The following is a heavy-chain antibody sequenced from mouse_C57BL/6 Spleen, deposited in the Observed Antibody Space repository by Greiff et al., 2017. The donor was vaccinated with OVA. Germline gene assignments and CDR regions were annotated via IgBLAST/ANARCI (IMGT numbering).Heavy chain of an antibody. D-gene: IGHD1-1*01. Sequence: VKLMESGAELVRPGASVTLSCTASGYTFTDYEMHWVKQTPVHGLEWIGAIDPETGGTAYNQKFKGKATLTADKSSSTAYMELRSLTSEDSAVYDCTNYGSFHFDYWGQGTTLTVSS. J-gene: IGHJ2*01. CDR1: GYTFTDYE. V-gene: IGHV1-15*01. CDR3: TNYGSFHFDY. CDR2: IDPETGGT.